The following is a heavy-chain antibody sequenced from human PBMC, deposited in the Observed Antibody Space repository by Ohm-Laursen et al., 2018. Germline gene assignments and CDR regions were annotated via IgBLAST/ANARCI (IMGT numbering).Heavy chain of an antibody. J-gene: IGHJ3*01. D-gene: IGHD6-13*01. CDR3: ASSQSSSWYHAFDV. Sequence: SQTLSLTCSVSGASISSYYWTWIRQPPGKGLEWIVLFYHSGGTNNNPSFKSRVTISIDTSKNKVSLNMNYVTAADTAVYYCASSQSSSWYHAFDVWGQGTMGTVSS. V-gene: IGHV4-4*08. CDR2: FYHSGGT. CDR1: GASISSYY.